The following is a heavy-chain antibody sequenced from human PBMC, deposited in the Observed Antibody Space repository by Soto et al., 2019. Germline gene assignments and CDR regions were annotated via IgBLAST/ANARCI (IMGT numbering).Heavy chain of an antibody. CDR2: IYWDDDN. J-gene: IGHJ4*02. D-gene: IGHD3-3*01. CDR1: GFSLTTSGVG. V-gene: IGHV2-5*02. CDR3: SHRVLRTVFGLVTTTAIYFDF. Sequence: QITLNESGPTVVRPTETLTLTCRFSGFSLTTSGVGVGWVRQSPVKAPEWLALIYWDDDNRYSESLKSRLTITKDTSKNQVVLTVPNLAPTDTATYYCSHRVLRTVFGLVTTTAIYFDFWGKGTPVAVSS.